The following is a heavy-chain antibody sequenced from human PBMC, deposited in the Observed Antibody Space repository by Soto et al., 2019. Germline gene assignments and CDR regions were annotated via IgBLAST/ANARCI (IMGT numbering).Heavy chain of an antibody. Sequence: QVQLVQSGAEVKKPGSSVKVSCKASGGTFSSYAISWVRQAPGQGLEWMGGIIPICGTANYAQKFQGRVTITADESTSTAYMELSSLRSEDTAVYYCARGNCSSTSCSYYYYGMDVWGQGTTVTVSS. V-gene: IGHV1-69*01. CDR3: ARGNCSSTSCSYYYYGMDV. D-gene: IGHD2-2*01. J-gene: IGHJ6*02. CDR1: GGTFSSYA. CDR2: IIPICGTA.